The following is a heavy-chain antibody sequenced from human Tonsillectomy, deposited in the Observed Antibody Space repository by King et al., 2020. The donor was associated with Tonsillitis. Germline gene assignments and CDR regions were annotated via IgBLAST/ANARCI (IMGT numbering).Heavy chain of an antibody. D-gene: IGHD3-3*01. CDR2: ISSISSTI. Sequence: VQLVESGGGLVQPGGSLRLSCAASGFTFSSYSMNWVRQAPGKGLEWVSYISSISSTIYYADSVKGRFTISRDNAKNSLYLQMNSLRAEDTAVYYCARDKPYDFWSGYYGLYYYYYYMDVWGKGTTVTVSS. CDR3: ARDKPYDFWSGYYGLYYYYYYMDV. J-gene: IGHJ6*03. V-gene: IGHV3-48*01. CDR1: GFTFSSYS.